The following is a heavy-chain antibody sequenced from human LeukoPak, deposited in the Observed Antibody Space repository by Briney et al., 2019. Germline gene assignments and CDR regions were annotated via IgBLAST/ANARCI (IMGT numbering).Heavy chain of an antibody. Sequence: GGSLRLSCAASGFTFSSYWMTWVRQAPGEGLEWVANIKQDGSEKYYVDSVKGRFTISRDNAKNSLYLQMNSLRVEDTAVYYCASWGPAAYCSNGSCSWGQGTLVTVSS. J-gene: IGHJ5*02. CDR2: IKQDGSEK. CDR1: GFTFSSYW. V-gene: IGHV3-7*01. CDR3: ASWGPAAYCSNGSCS. D-gene: IGHD2-15*01.